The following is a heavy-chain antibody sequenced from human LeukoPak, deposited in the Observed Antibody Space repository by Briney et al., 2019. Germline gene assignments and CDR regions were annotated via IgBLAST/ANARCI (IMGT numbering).Heavy chain of an antibody. CDR3: ARGYCSGGSCYHFES. Sequence: GASVRVSCKTSGYRFSDYYMHWVRQAPGQGLEWMGWVNSNTGGTHYARKFEGRVTMTRDTSISTAYMELSRLKFDDTAVYYCARGYCSGGSCYHFESWGQGTLVTVSS. CDR1: GYRFSDYY. D-gene: IGHD2-15*01. J-gene: IGHJ4*02. V-gene: IGHV1-2*02. CDR2: VNSNTGGT.